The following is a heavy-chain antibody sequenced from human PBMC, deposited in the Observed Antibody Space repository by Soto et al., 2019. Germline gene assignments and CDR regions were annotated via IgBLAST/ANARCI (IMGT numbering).Heavy chain of an antibody. CDR3: ARDTAMLTVIDH. V-gene: IGHV3-23*01. CDR2: ISGSGSSP. J-gene: IGHJ4*02. Sequence: EVQLLESGGDLVQPGGSLRLSCAASGFTFSSYAMSWVRQAPGKGLAWVSAISGSGSSPYYADSVKGRFTISRDNSRNTLYLQMNSMRAEDTAVYYCARDTAMLTVIDHWGQGTMVTVS. CDR1: GFTFSSYA. D-gene: IGHD5-18*01.